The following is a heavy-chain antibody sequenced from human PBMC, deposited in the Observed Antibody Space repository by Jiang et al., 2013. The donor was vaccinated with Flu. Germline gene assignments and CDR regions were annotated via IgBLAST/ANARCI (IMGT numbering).Heavy chain of an antibody. J-gene: IGHJ4*02. D-gene: IGHD3-22*01. CDR3: ARAYYYDSSAFYFDY. CDR2: INPNSGDT. V-gene: IGHV1-2*06. Sequence: HWVRQAPGQGLEWMGRINPNSGDTNYAQNIQGRVTLTRDTSINTAYMELSRLRSDDTAVYYCARAYYYDSSAFYFDYWGQGTLVTVSS.